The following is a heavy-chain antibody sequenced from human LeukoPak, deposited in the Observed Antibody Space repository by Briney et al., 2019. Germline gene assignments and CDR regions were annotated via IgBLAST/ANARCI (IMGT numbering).Heavy chain of an antibody. J-gene: IGHJ5*02. CDR2: MNPNSGNT. CDR3: ARATRLSRIRVAATPKAYWFDP. V-gene: IGHV1-8*01. Sequence: GASVKVSCKASGYTFTSYDINWVRQATGQGLEWMGWMNPNSGNTGYAQKFQGRVTMTRNTSISTAYMELSSLRSEDTAVYYCARATRLSRIRVAATPKAYWFDPWGQGTLVTVSS. CDR1: GYTFTSYD. D-gene: IGHD2-15*01.